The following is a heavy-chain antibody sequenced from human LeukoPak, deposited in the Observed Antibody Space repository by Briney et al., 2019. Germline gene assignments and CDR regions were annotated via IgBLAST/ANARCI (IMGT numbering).Heavy chain of an antibody. J-gene: IGHJ3*02. CDR3: ARVFRPSLTVFIIRGAFDI. Sequence: SVKVSCKASGGTFSSYAISWVRQAPGQGLEWMGGIIPIFGTANYAQKFQGRVTITADESTSTAYMELSSLRSEDTAVYYCARVFRPSLTVFIIRGAFDIWGQGTMVTVSS. CDR1: GGTFSSYA. CDR2: IIPIFGTA. D-gene: IGHD3-3*01. V-gene: IGHV1-69*13.